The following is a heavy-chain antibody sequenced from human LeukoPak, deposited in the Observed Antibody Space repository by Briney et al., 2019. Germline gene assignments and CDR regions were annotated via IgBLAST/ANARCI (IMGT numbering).Heavy chain of an antibody. V-gene: IGHV4-61*01. D-gene: IGHD6-6*01. CDR2: INHSGST. Sequence: SSETLSLTCTVSGGSVSSGSYYWSWIRQPPGKGLEWIGEINHSGSTNYNPSLKSRVTISVDTSKNQFSLKLSSVTAADTAVYYCARVGWRSSSSKAADYWGQGTLVTVSS. CDR1: GGSVSSGSYY. J-gene: IGHJ4*02. CDR3: ARVGWRSSSSKAADY.